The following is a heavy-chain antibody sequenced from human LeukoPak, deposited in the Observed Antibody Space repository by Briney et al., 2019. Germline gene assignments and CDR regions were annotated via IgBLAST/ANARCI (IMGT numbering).Heavy chain of an antibody. CDR3: AKAGRWYGDAHPIYYYYYGMDV. Sequence: GASLRLSCAASGFTFSSYAMSWVRQAPGEGLEGVSAISGSGGSTYYADSVKGRFTISRDNSKNTLYLQMNSLRAEDTAVYYCAKAGRWYGDAHPIYYYYYGMDVWGQGTTVTVSS. CDR2: ISGSGGST. V-gene: IGHV3-23*01. CDR1: GFTFSSYA. J-gene: IGHJ6*02. D-gene: IGHD4-17*01.